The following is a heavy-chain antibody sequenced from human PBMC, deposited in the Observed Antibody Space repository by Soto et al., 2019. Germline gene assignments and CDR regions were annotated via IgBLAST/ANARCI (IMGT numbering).Heavy chain of an antibody. J-gene: IGHJ6*02. D-gene: IGHD6-6*01. CDR3: TTDFGGVHSSSSDYYDYYGMDV. Sequence: EVQLVESGGGLVKPGGSLRLSCAASGFTFSNAWMNWVRQAPGKGLEWVGRIKSKTDGGTTDYAAPVKGRFTISRDDSKNTLYLQMNSLKTEDTAVYYCTTDFGGVHSSSSDYYDYYGMDVWGQGTTVTVSS. CDR1: GFTFSNAW. V-gene: IGHV3-15*07. CDR2: IKSKTDGGTT.